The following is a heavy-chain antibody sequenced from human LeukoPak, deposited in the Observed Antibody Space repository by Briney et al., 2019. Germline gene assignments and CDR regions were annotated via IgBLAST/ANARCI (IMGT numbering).Heavy chain of an antibody. Sequence: PSETLSLTCAVYGGSFSGYYWSWIRQHPGKGLEWIGYIYYSGSTYYNPSLKSRVTISVDTSKNQFSLKLSSVTAADAAVYYCARARYSGSYYYWGQGTLVTVSS. CDR2: IYYSGST. V-gene: IGHV4-31*11. D-gene: IGHD1-26*01. CDR1: GGSFSGYY. J-gene: IGHJ4*02. CDR3: ARARYSGSYYY.